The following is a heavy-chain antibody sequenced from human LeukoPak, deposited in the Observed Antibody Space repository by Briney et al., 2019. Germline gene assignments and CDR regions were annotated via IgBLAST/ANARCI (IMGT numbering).Heavy chain of an antibody. CDR1: GGSFSGYY. V-gene: IGHV4-34*01. CDR2: INHSGST. J-gene: IGHJ6*02. Sequence: SETLSLTCAVYGGSFSGYYWSWIRQPPGNGLEWIGEINHSGSTNYNPSLKSRVTISVDTSKNQFSLKLSSVTAADTAVYYCARDRIGQYQLLSMDVWGQGTTVTVSS. D-gene: IGHD2-2*01. CDR3: ARDRIGQYQLLSMDV.